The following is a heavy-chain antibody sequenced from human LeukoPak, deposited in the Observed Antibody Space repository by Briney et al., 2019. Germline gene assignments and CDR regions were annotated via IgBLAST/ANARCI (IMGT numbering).Heavy chain of an antibody. D-gene: IGHD2-2*01. CDR2: MNPNSGNT. V-gene: IGHV1-8*01. Sequence: GASVKVSCKASGYTFTSYDINWVRQATGQGLEWMGWMNPNSGNTGYAQKFQGRVTMTRNTSISTAYMELSSLRSEDTAVYYCARGASPGVVPAATSDYWGQGTLVTVSS. CDR3: ARGASPGVVPAATSDY. J-gene: IGHJ4*02. CDR1: GYTFTSYD.